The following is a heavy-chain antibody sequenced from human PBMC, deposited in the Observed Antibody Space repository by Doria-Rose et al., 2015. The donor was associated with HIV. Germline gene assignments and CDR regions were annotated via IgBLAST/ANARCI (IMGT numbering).Heavy chain of an antibody. CDR2: IVSDDER. V-gene: IGHV2-26*01. CDR1: GVSLSSPGMG. Sequence: QITLKESGPVLVKPTETLTLTCTVSGVSLSSPGMGVSWIRQPPGKALEWLANIVSDDERSYKTSLKSRLTISRGTSKRQVVLTMTDMDPVDTATYYCARIKSSRWYHKYYFDFWGQGTLVIASA. CDR3: ARIKSSRWYHKYYFDF. J-gene: IGHJ4*02. D-gene: IGHD6-13*01.